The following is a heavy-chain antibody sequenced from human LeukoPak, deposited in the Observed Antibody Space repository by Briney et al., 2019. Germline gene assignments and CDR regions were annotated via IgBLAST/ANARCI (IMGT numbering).Heavy chain of an antibody. CDR3: ARDKIVGATNFDY. CDR2: INSDGSST. J-gene: IGHJ4*02. V-gene: IGHV3-74*01. Sequence: GGSLRLSCAASVFTFSSCWMHWVRQAPGRGLVWVSRINSDGSSTSYADSVKGRFTISRDNAKNTLYLQMNSLRAEDTAVYYCARDKIVGATNFDYWGQGTLVTVSS. CDR1: VFTFSSCW. D-gene: IGHD1-26*01.